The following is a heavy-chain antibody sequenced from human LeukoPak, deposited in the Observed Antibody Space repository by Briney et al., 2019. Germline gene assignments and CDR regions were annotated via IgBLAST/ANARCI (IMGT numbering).Heavy chain of an antibody. CDR1: GYTFTNHK. D-gene: IGHD6-13*01. J-gene: IGHJ4*02. CDR3: ARDSNSWSSDF. V-gene: IGHV1-46*01. Sequence: ASVKVSCKTSGYTFTNHKMHWVRQAPGQGLEWMGIIKPSGGSTSYAQMFQGRVTMTRDTSTDTFYLELSGLRSDDTAVYYCARDSNSWSSDFWGQGTLVTVSS. CDR2: IKPSGGST.